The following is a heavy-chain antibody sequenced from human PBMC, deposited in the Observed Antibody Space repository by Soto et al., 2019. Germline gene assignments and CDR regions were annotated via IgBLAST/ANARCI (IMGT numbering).Heavy chain of an antibody. J-gene: IGHJ4*02. V-gene: IGHV3-73*01. D-gene: IGHD2-2*01. CDR1: VFTLSDPL. CDR3: TGELLLKAFDY. Sequence: PGGPLTLSCSAGVFTLSDPLMHWVRQASGKGLEWVGRIRSKANSYATAYAASVKGRFTISRDDSKNTAYLQMNSLKTEDTAVYYCTGELLLKAFDYWGQGT. CDR2: IRSKANSYAT.